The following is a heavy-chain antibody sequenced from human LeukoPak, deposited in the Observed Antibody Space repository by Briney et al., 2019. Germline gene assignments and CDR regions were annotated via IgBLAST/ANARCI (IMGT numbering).Heavy chain of an antibody. CDR2: ISSSGSST. J-gene: IGHJ4*02. CDR3: AKDHLAPFDY. V-gene: IGHV3-23*01. Sequence: GGSLRLSCAASEFTFSNYAMTWVRQAPGKGLEWVSTISSSGSSTHYADSVKGRFTISRDNSKNTLYLQMNSLRAEDTAVYYCAKDHLAPFDYWGQGTLVTVSS. CDR1: EFTFSNYA.